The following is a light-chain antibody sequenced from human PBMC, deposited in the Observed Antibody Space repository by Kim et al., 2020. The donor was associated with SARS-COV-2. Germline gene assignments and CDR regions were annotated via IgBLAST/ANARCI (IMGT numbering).Light chain of an antibody. CDR1: SSDVGGYNY. CDR2: EVS. Sequence: GQSVTLSCTGTSSDVGGYNYVSWYQQHPGKAPKLMIYEVSKRPSGVPDRFSGSKSGNTASLTVSGLQAEDEADYYCSSYAGSNNLGFGGGTKLTVL. V-gene: IGLV2-8*01. CDR3: SSYAGSNNLG. J-gene: IGLJ3*02.